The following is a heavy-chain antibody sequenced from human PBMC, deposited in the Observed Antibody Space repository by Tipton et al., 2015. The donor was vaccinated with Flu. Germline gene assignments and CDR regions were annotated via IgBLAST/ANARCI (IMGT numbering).Heavy chain of an antibody. CDR3: ARRDHSNYVSEPKNWFDP. CDR1: GGSIGSRYY. D-gene: IGHD4-11*01. V-gene: IGHV4-38-2*01. Sequence: TLSLTCSVFGGSIGSRYYWAWIRQPPGKGLEWIGNVHQTGSTYYNPSLTSRVTIAVDRARNQFSLRLTSVTAADTAVYYCARRDHSNYVSEPKNWFDPWGQGTLVTVSS. J-gene: IGHJ5*02. CDR2: VHQTGST.